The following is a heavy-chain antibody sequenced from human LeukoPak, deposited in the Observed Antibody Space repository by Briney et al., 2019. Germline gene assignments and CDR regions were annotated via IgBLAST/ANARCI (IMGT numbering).Heavy chain of an antibody. CDR3: ARVGRDGYVFRY. J-gene: IGHJ4*02. CDR2: IYYSGST. CDR1: GGSISSYY. V-gene: IGHV4-59*01. D-gene: IGHD5-24*01. Sequence: PSETLSLTRTVSGGSISSYYWSWIRQPPGKGLEWIGYIYYSGSTNYNPSLKSRVTISVDTSKNQFSLKLSSVTAADTAVYYCARVGRDGYVFRYWGQGTLVTVSS.